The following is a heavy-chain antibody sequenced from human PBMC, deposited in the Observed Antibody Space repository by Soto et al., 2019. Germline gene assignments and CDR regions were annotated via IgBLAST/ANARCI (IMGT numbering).Heavy chain of an antibody. CDR3: ARGHRFSDWFDP. CDR2: VYSSGGT. V-gene: IGHV4-4*07. D-gene: IGHD3-3*01. J-gene: IGHJ5*02. Sequence: PSETLSLTCTVSGGSMSSYYLTWIRQPAGKGLEWIGRVYSSGGTHYNPSLKSRVTISLDTSKNQFSLRLLSVTDADTAVYYCARGHRFSDWFDPWGQGTLVTVSS. CDR1: GGSMSSYY.